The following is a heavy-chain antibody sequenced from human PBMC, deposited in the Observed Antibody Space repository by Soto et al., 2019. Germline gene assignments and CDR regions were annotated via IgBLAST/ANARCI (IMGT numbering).Heavy chain of an antibody. D-gene: IGHD6-19*01. CDR3: ARGGYYDSSGSRTYHYYAMSD. V-gene: IGHV1-18*01. CDR2: ISAYDGYT. CDR1: GYTFSSYG. J-gene: IGHJ6*02. Sequence: QVQLVQSGAEVKKPGASVKVSCKASGYTFSSYGINWVRQAPGQGLEWLGWISAYDGYTNYAQILQGRVSMTTDTSTKTANMQLRSLSSDDTAVYSSARGGYYDSSGSRTYHYYAMSDWGQGTPCTFSS.